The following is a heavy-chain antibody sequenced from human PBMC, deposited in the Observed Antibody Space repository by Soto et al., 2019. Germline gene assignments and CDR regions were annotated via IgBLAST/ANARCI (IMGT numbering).Heavy chain of an antibody. Sequence: EVQLVESGGGLIQPGGYLRLSCAASGFTVSSKNMNWVRQAPGKGLEWVSVIYRGGSTYYADSVKGRFTISRDNSNNTLYLQMGGLRADDTAVYYCATEPTPGYSSAWGFDYWGQGTLVTVSS. V-gene: IGHV3-53*01. D-gene: IGHD6-25*01. CDR3: ATEPTPGYSSAWGFDY. CDR2: IYRGGST. J-gene: IGHJ4*02. CDR1: GFTVSSKN.